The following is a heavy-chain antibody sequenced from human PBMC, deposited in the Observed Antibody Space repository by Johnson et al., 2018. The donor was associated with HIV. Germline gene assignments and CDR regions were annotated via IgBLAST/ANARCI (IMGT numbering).Heavy chain of an antibody. V-gene: IGHV3-7*05. CDR3: ASSTVMMTDDSFDI. CDR1: GFAFGSYW. D-gene: IGHD4-11*01. J-gene: IGHJ3*02. CDR2: INQYGREE. Sequence: VQVVESGGGLVQPGGSLRLSCAASGFAFGSYWMHWVRQAPGKGLQWVANINQYGREEYYVDSVKGRLTISRENAKNSMYLQMNTLNAEDTAVYYCASSTVMMTDDSFDIWGQGTVVTVSP.